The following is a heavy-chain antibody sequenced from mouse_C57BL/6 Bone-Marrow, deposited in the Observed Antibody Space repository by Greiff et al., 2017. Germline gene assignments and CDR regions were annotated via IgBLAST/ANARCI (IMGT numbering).Heavy chain of an antibody. Sequence: EVQLQQSGAELVKPGASVKLSCTASGFNIKDYYMHWVKQRTEQGLEWIGRIDPEDGETKYAPKFPGKATITADTSSNTAYLQLSSLTSEDTAVYYCARIAWYFDVWGTGTTVTVSS. CDR2: IDPEDGET. D-gene: IGHD1-1*01. CDR3: ARIAWYFDV. CDR1: GFNIKDYY. V-gene: IGHV14-2*01. J-gene: IGHJ1*03.